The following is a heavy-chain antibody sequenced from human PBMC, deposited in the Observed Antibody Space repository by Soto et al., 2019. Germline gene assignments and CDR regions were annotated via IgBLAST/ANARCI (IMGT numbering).Heavy chain of an antibody. V-gene: IGHV3-23*01. D-gene: IGHD2-2*01. CDR3: AKRGDIVEVSRTFVGYGMDV. Sequence: GGSLRLSCAASGFTFGTTDMSWVRQAPGEGLEWVSTIDGSGGITYYADSVKGRFTISRDNSRNTVYLQMNSLRAEDTAVYYCAKRGDIVEVSRTFVGYGMDVWGQGTTVTVSS. CDR1: GFTFGTTD. J-gene: IGHJ6*02. CDR2: IDGSGGIT.